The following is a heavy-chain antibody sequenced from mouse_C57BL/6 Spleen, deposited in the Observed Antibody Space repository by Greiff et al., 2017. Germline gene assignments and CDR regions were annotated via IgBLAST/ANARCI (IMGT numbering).Heavy chain of an antibody. D-gene: IGHD1-1*01. CDR2: INYDGSST. CDR3: AREGLYYGSSYDV. Sequence: EVQVVESEGGLVQPGSSMKLSCTASGFTFSDYYMAWVRQVPEKGLEWVANINYDGSSTYYLDSLKSRFIISRDNAKNILYLQMSSLKSEDTATYYCAREGLYYGSSYDVWGTGTTVTVSS. J-gene: IGHJ1*03. CDR1: GFTFSDYY. V-gene: IGHV5-16*01.